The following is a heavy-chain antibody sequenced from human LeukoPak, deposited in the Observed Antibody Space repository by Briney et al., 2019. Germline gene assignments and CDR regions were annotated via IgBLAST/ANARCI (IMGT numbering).Heavy chain of an antibody. CDR2: FYYSGST. D-gene: IGHD6-13*01. J-gene: IGHJ4*02. CDR3: ARPGIAAAGTFALDY. CDR1: GGSFSTDNYY. V-gene: IGHV4-39*01. Sequence: PSETLSLTCNVSGGSFSTDNYYWGWIRQPPGKGLEWIGTFYYSGSTSYNPSLKSRAAIFVDTSNNQFSLNLSFVTAADTAVYYCARPGIAAAGTFALDYWGQGTLVTVSS.